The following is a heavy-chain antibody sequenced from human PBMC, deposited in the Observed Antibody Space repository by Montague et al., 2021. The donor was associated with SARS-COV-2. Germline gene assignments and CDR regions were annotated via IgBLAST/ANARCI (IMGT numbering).Heavy chain of an antibody. J-gene: IGHJ4*02. Sequence: SETLSLTCTVSGDSISHYYWGWIRQPPGKGLEWIAQFSKNGDTRYSPSLKSRVTISTDTSKNQFSLMMTSVTAADTAVYYCARAPTYYGFDSWGQGTLVTVSS. CDR1: GDSISHYY. CDR2: FSKNGDT. V-gene: IGHV4-59*01. D-gene: IGHD3-3*01. CDR3: ARAPTYYGFDS.